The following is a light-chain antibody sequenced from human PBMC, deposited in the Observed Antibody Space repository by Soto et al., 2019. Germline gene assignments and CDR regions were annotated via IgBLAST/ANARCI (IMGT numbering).Light chain of an antibody. Sequence: DIQMTQSPSTLSASVGDRVTITCRASQSISVWLAWYQQKPGRAPKLLIYRASSLESGVPSRFSGSESGTEFTLTINSLQPDDFATYYCQQYNTYPYTFGQGTKLEIK. J-gene: IGKJ2*01. V-gene: IGKV1-5*03. CDR3: QQYNTYPYT. CDR2: RAS. CDR1: QSISVW.